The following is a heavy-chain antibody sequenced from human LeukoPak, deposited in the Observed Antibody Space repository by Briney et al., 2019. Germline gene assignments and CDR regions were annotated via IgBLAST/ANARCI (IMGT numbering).Heavy chain of an antibody. CDR2: MVGSGKT. D-gene: IGHD4-17*01. CDR3: AKDMHSGDGRWEFDP. J-gene: IGHJ5*02. V-gene: IGHV3-23*01. CDR1: GFSFSTYA. Sequence: GGFLRLSCVASGFSFSTYAMTWVRQDPGKGLEWVSGMVGSGKTYYADSVKGRFTISRDNSKNTVYLQMNSLRVEDTAIYYCAKDMHSGDGRWEFDPWGRGTLVTVSS.